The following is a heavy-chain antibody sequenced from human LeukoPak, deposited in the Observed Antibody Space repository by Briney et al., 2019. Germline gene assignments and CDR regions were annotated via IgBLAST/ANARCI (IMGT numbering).Heavy chain of an antibody. J-gene: IGHJ6*04. CDR2: IYPGDSDT. D-gene: IGHD3-16*01. V-gene: IGHV5-51*01. CDR3: ARAGYDYYYGMDV. CDR1: GYSFTSYW. Sequence: GESLKISCKGSGYSFTSYWIGWVRQMPGKGLEWMGIIYPGDSDTRNSPSFQGQVTISADKSISTAYLQWSSLKASDTAMYYCARAGYDYYYGMDVWGKGTTVTVSS.